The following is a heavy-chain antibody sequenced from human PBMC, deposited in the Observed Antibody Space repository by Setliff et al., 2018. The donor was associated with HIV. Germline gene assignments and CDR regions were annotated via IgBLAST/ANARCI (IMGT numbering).Heavy chain of an antibody. V-gene: IGHV3-23*01. CDR3: ASVEMATISAFDI. CDR1: GFTFSSYA. J-gene: IGHJ3*02. CDR2: ISGSGGST. Sequence: PGGSLRLSCAASGFTFSSYAMSWVRQAPGKGLEWVSAISGSGGSTYYADSVKGRFTISRDNSKNTLYLQMNSLRPEDTAVYYCASVEMATISAFDIWGQGTMVTVSS. D-gene: IGHD5-12*01.